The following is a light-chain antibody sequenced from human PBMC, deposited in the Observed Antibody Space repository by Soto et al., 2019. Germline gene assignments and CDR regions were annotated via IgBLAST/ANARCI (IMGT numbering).Light chain of an antibody. J-gene: IGLJ2*01. CDR1: SSDVGGYNY. Sequence: QSALTQPPSASGSPGQSVTIYCTGTSSDVGGYNYVSWYQQHPGKAPKLMIYEVTKRPSGVPDRFSGSKSGSTASLTVSGLQAEDEADYYCSSYAGSNNYVVFGGGTKLTVL. V-gene: IGLV2-8*01. CDR3: SSYAGSNNYVV. CDR2: EVT.